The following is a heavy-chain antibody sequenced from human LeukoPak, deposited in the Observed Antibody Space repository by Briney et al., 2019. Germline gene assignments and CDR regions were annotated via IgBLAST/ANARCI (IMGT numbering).Heavy chain of an antibody. Sequence: GGSLRLSFAASGFTFSSYAMSWVRQAPGRGLEWVSAISGSGGSTYYPSCVKGRFTFSRDNTKNTLYLQMNSLRAEDTAVYYCAKRGYESRGYYSIAAHEYFQHWGQGTLVSVSS. CDR1: GFTFSSYA. CDR2: ISGSGGST. V-gene: IGHV3-23*01. D-gene: IGHD3-22*01. CDR3: AKRGYESRGYYSIAAHEYFQH. J-gene: IGHJ1*01.